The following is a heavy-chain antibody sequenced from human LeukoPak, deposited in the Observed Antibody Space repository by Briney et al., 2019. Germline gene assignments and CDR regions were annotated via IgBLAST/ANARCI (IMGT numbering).Heavy chain of an antibody. V-gene: IGHV1-46*01. CDR3: ARVHPGAMWFDY. D-gene: IGHD1-26*01. CDR1: GYTFTSYY. CDR2: INPSGGST. J-gene: IGHJ4*02. Sequence: ASVNVSCKASGYTFTSYYMHWVRHAPGQGLEWMGIINPSGGSTSYAQKFQGRVTMTRDMSTSTVYMELSSLRSEDTAVYYCARVHPGAMWFDYWGQGTLVTVSS.